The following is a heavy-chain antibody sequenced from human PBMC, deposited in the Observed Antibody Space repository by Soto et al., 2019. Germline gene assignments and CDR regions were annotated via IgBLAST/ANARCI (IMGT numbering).Heavy chain of an antibody. CDR3: ARDGPFCSGTGCRDYYHYMDF. CDR2: ISGSTSYI. Sequence: EVQLVESGGGLVKPGGSLRLSCAASEFSFSDYSMNWVRQAPGKGLEWVSSISGSTSYIYYADSLKGRFTVSRDNAEKSLYLQMNSLRAEDTAVYHCARDGPFCSGTGCRDYYHYMDFWGKGTTVIVSS. D-gene: IGHD2-2*01. CDR1: EFSFSDYS. J-gene: IGHJ6*03. V-gene: IGHV3-21*01.